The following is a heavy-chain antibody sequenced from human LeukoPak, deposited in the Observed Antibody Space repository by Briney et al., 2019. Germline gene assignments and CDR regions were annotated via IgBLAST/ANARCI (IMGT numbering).Heavy chain of an antibody. CDR3: VRGYTPDY. Sequence: GGSLRLSCAASGFTFSSYGMHWVRQAPGKGLEWISFISETGSTIYYADSVTGRLTISRDNAKNSLYLQMDSLRDEDTALYYCVRGYTPDYWGQGALVTVSS. CDR1: GFTFSSYG. D-gene: IGHD5-18*01. CDR2: ISETGSTI. V-gene: IGHV3-48*03. J-gene: IGHJ4*02.